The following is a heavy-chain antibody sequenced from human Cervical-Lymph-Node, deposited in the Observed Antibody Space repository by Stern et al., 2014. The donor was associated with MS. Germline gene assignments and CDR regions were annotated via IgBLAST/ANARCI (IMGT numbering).Heavy chain of an antibody. CDR1: GGSVSSDAYY. CDR3: ARQVRD. J-gene: IGHJ4*02. V-gene: IGHV4-61*08. CDR2: IYHSGSA. Sequence: QLQLQESGPGLVKPSETLSLTCTVSGGSVSSDAYYWTWIRQPPGKGLEWIGYIYHSGSASYNPSLKSRVTMSVDTSKNQFSLRLSSVTAADTAVYYCARQVRDWGQGTLVTVSS.